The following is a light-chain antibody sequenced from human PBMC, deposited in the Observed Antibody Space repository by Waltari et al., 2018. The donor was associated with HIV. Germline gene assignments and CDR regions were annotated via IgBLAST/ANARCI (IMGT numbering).Light chain of an antibody. J-gene: IGLJ3*02. Sequence: QSVLTQPPSVSGAPGQRVTISCTGSSSNIGAGYDVHWYQQLPGTAPKLLIYGNGNRPSGGPDRFSGSKAGTSASLASTGLQAEDEADYYYQSYDSSLSGSGVFGGGTKLTVL. V-gene: IGLV1-40*01. CDR3: QSYDSSLSGSGV. CDR1: SSNIGAGYD. CDR2: GNG.